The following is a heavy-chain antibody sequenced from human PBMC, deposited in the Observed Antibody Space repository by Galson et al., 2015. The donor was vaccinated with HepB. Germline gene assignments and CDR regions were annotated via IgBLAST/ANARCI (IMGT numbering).Heavy chain of an antibody. V-gene: IGHV3-23*01. D-gene: IGHD1-26*01. Sequence: SLRLSCAASGFTFSTYAMTWVRQAPGKGLEWVSAISGSGGSTYYADSVKGRFTISRDNSKNTLYLQMNSLRAEDTAVYYCARDSDIVGATPDAFDIWGQGTMVNVSS. CDR3: ARDSDIVGATPDAFDI. CDR1: GFTFSTYA. J-gene: IGHJ3*02. CDR2: ISGSGGST.